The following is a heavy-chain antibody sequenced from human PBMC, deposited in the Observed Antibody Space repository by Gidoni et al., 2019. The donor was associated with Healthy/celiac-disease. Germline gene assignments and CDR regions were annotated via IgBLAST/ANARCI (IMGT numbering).Heavy chain of an antibody. V-gene: IGHV3-23*01. Sequence: AISGSGGSTYYADSVKGRFTISRDNSKNTLYLQMNSLRAEDTAVYYCAKDTRGGAGYFDYWGQGTLVTVSS. CDR2: ISGSGGST. D-gene: IGHD3-10*01. J-gene: IGHJ4*02. CDR3: AKDTRGGAGYFDY.